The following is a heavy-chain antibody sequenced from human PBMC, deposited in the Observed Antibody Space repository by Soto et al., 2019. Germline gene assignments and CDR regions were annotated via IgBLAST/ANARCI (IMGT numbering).Heavy chain of an antibody. CDR1: GYSFTSYW. D-gene: IGHD6-13*01. CDR3: ASAIGGSSSWYFWFAP. CDR2: IDPSDSYT. Sequence: PGESLKISCKGSGYSFTSYWISCVRQMPGKGLEWMGRIDPSDSYTNYSPSFQGHVTISADKSISTAYLQWSSLKASDTAMYYCASAIGGSSSWYFWFAPWGQGTLVTVSS. J-gene: IGHJ5*02. V-gene: IGHV5-10-1*01.